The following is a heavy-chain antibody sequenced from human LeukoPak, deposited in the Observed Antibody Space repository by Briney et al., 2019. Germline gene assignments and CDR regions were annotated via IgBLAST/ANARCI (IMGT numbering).Heavy chain of an antibody. CDR1: GFTFSSYG. D-gene: IGHD6-13*01. CDR2: IRYDGSNK. J-gene: IGHJ4*02. CDR3: AKSRVLSIAAAGTVLDY. Sequence: GGSLRLSCAAPGFTFSSYGMHWVRQAPGKGLEWVAFIRYDGSNKYYADSVKGRFTISRDNSKNTLYLQMNSLRPEDTAVYYCAKSRVLSIAAAGTVLDYWGQGTLVTVSS. V-gene: IGHV3-30*02.